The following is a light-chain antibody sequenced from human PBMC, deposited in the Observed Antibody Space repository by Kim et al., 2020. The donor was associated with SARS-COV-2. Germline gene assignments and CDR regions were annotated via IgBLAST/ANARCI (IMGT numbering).Light chain of an antibody. CDR2: GAS. CDR1: QSVSSSY. Sequence: PGERATLSCRASQSVSSSYLAWYQQKPGQAPRLLIYGASSRATGIPDRFSGSGSGTDFTLTISRLEPEDFAVYYCQQYGSSPRITFGPGTKVDIK. CDR3: QQYGSSPRIT. J-gene: IGKJ3*01. V-gene: IGKV3-20*01.